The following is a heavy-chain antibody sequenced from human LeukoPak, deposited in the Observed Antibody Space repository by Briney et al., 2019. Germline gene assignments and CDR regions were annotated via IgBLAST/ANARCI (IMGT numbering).Heavy chain of an antibody. J-gene: IGHJ4*02. CDR2: ISYDGSNK. V-gene: IGHV3-30-3*01. CDR1: GFTFSGYP. Sequence: QPGGSLRLSCAASGFTFSGYPIHWVRQAPGKGLEWVAVISYDGSNKYYADSVKGRFTISRDNSKDTLYLQMNSLRAEDTAVYYCARAGYSSGYDILTGYYGGLNFDYWGQGTLVTVSS. CDR3: ARAGYSSGYDILTGYYGGLNFDY. D-gene: IGHD3-9*01.